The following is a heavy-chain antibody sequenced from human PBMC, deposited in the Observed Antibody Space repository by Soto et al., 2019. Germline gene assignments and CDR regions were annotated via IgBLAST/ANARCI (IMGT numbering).Heavy chain of an antibody. J-gene: IGHJ6*02. CDR2: IYYSGTT. Sequence: SETLSLTCSVSCGSFSSDSFIWSWVRQFPGKGLEWIGYIYYSGTTYYNPSLRSRVIMSVDTSKNQFSLKLSSVTAADTAVYYCARDHKWDGMDVWGQGTTVTVSS. V-gene: IGHV4-31*03. CDR1: CGSFSSDSFI. D-gene: IGHD1-26*01. CDR3: ARDHKWDGMDV.